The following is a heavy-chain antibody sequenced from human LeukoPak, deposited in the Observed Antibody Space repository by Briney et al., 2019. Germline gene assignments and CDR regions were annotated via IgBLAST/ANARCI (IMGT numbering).Heavy chain of an antibody. CDR3: ATARTPYYYDSSGYQYYFDY. D-gene: IGHD3-22*01. CDR1: GYTLTELS. V-gene: IGHV1-24*01. Sequence: GASVKVSCKVSGYTLTELSMHWVRQTPGKGLEWMGGFDPEDGETIYAQKFQGRVTVTEDTSTDTAYMELSSLRSEDTAVYYCATARTPYYYDSSGYQYYFDYWGQGTLVTVSS. CDR2: FDPEDGET. J-gene: IGHJ4*02.